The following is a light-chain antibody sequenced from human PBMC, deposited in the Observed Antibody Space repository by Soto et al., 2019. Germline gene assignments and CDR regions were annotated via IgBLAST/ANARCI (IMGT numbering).Light chain of an antibody. Sequence: EIVLTQSPGTLSLSPGERATLSCRASQSVSNNYLAWYQQKPGQAPRLLIYGASNRATGIPARFSGSGSGTDFTLTISSLEPEDFAVYYCQQYGSSPATFGQGTKVDIK. CDR1: QSVSNNY. CDR3: QQYGSSPAT. J-gene: IGKJ1*01. V-gene: IGKV3-20*01. CDR2: GAS.